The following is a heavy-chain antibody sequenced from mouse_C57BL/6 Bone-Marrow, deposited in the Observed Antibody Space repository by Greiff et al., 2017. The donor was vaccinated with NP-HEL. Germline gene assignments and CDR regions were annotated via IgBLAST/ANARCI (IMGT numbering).Heavy chain of an antibody. CDR3: ARGALYDCLFDY. Sequence: VQLQQSGAELVRPGTSVKVSCKASGYAFTNYLIEWVKQRPGQGLEWIGVINPGSGGTNYNEKFKGKATLTADKSSSTAYMQLSSLTSEDAAVYFCARGALYDCLFDYWGQGTTLTVSS. D-gene: IGHD2-3*01. CDR2: INPGSGGT. J-gene: IGHJ2*01. CDR1: GYAFTNYL. V-gene: IGHV1-54*01.